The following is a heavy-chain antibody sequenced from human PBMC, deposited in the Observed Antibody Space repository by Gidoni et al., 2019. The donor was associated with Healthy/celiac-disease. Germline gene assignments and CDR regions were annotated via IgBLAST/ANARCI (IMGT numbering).Heavy chain of an antibody. CDR1: GGTFSSYA. V-gene: IGHV1-69*01. J-gene: IGHJ6*02. CDR2: IIPIFGTA. Sequence: QVQLVQSGAEVKKPGSSVKVSCKASGGTFSSYAISWVRQAPGQGLEWMGGIIPIFGTANYAQKFQGRVTITADESTSTAYMELSSLRSEDTAVYYCARPRYYYDSSGYRVGYYGMDVWGQGTTVTVSS. CDR3: ARPRYYYDSSGYRVGYYGMDV. D-gene: IGHD3-22*01.